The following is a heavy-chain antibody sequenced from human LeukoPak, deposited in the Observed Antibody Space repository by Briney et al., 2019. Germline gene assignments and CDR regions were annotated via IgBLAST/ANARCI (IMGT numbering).Heavy chain of an antibody. D-gene: IGHD6-13*01. CDR2: IKQDGSEK. Sequence: GGSLRLSCAASGFTFSSYSMNWVRQAPGKGLEWVANIKQDGSEKYYVDSVKGRFTISRDNAKNSLYLQMNSLRAEDTAVYYCARDSGYSSSWYGGAFDIWGQGTMVTVSS. CDR3: ARDSGYSSSWYGGAFDI. J-gene: IGHJ3*02. V-gene: IGHV3-7*01. CDR1: GFTFSSYS.